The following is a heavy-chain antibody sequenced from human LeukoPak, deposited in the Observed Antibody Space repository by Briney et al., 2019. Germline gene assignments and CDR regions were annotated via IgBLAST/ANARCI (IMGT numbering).Heavy chain of an antibody. CDR1: GFTFSSYA. CDR3: ARDLAPGITGTSYYFDY. J-gene: IGHJ4*02. V-gene: IGHV3-64*01. D-gene: IGHD1-7*01. CDR2: ISSNGGST. Sequence: GGSLRLSCAASGFTFSSYAMHWVRQAPGKGLECVSAISSNGGSTYYANSVKGRFTISRDNSKNTLYLQMGSLRAEDMAVYYCARDLAPGITGTSYYFDYWGQGTLVTVSS.